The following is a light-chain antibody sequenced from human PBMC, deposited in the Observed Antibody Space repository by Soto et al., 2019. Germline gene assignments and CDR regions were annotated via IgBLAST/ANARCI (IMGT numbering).Light chain of an antibody. CDR3: MQALQTPYT. V-gene: IGKV2-28*01. J-gene: IGKJ2*01. Sequence: VMTQSPPSLTVTPGEPASISCRSSQRLLHSNGNTFLDWYLQKPGPSPQLMIYLGSNRASGVPDRVSGSEAGTDFTLKISRVEAEDVGVYYCMQALQTPYTFGQGAKVDI. CDR2: LGS. CDR1: QRLLHSNGNTF.